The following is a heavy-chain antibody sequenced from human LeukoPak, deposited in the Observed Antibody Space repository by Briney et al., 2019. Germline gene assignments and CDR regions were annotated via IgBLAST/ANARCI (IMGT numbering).Heavy chain of an antibody. CDR2: IYYSGRT. V-gene: IGHV4-30-4*01. CDR3: ARVADEFGDYGFDS. D-gene: IGHD4-17*01. J-gene: IGHJ4*02. Sequence: SQTLSLTCAVSGGSISSGAYYWSWIRQPSGTGLEWVGYIYYSGRTYYNPSLKSRLIISVDTSKNQFSLKLSSVTAADKAVYYCARVADEFGDYGFDSWGQGTLVTVSS. CDR1: GGSISSGAYY.